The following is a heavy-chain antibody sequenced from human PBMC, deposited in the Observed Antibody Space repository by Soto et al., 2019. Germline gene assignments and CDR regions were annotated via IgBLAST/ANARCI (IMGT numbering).Heavy chain of an antibody. CDR1: GLTFTNAW. V-gene: IGHV3-15*01. Sequence: EVQLVESGGGLVKPGGSLRLSCAASGLTFTNAWMSWFRQAPGKGLEWIGRIKNKKDGGTTDYAAPVKGRFTISRDDSRNTLYLQMNSLRTEDTAMYYCTTDPGDYEDFWGQGTQVSVSS. J-gene: IGHJ4*02. CDR3: TTDPGDYEDF. D-gene: IGHD4-17*01. CDR2: IKNKKDGGTT.